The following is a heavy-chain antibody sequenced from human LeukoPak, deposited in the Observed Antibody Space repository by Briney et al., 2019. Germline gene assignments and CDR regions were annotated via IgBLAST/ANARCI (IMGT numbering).Heavy chain of an antibody. CDR1: GFTFSSYA. CDR2: IGSGSGGRT. Sequence: GGSLRLSCAASGFTFSSYAMSWVRQAPGKGLEWISGIGSGSGGRTFYADSVKGRFSISRDNSKDTLNLQMNSLRAEDTAIYYCVQSTAWYRSSWYLIYWGQGILVTVSS. J-gene: IGHJ4*02. D-gene: IGHD6-13*01. V-gene: IGHV3-23*01. CDR3: VQSTAWYRSSWYLIY.